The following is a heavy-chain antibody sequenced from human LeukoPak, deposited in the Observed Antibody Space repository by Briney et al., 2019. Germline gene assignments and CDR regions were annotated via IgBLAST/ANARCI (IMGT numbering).Heavy chain of an antibody. V-gene: IGHV4-61*05. CDR1: GGSFSSGSYY. CDR3: ARHLSIQLWSHWYFDL. CDR2: IYDTGII. Sequence: PSETLSLTCTVSGGSFSSGSYYWGWVRQSPGRGLEWLGYIYDTGIINYNPSLRSRVTISVKMSKNQFSLKLSSVTAADTAVYYCARHLSIQLWSHWYFDLWGRGTLVTVSS. J-gene: IGHJ2*01. D-gene: IGHD5-18*01.